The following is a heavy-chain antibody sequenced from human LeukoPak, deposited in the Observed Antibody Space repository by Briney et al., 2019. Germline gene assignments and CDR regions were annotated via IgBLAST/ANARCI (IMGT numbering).Heavy chain of an antibody. D-gene: IGHD2-21*02. CDR2: LKSETDGGTT. J-gene: IGHJ4*02. Sequence: PGGSLRLSCAASGFTFKNAWVSWVRQAPGKGLEWVGRLKSETDGGTTDYAAPVKGRFTISKDESKNTLYLQMSSLKTEDTAVYYCTAEMGACAGDCFEFWGQGTLITVSS. CDR3: TAEMGACAGDCFEF. V-gene: IGHV3-15*01. CDR1: GFTFKNAW.